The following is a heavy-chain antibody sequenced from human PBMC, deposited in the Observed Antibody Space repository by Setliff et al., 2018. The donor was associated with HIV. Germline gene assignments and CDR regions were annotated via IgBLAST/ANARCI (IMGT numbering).Heavy chain of an antibody. CDR1: GGSISSSSYY. CDR2: VYYSGST. D-gene: IGHD6-13*01. Sequence: PSETLSLTCIVSGGSISSSSYYWGWIRQPPGKGLEWIGTVYYSGSTYYNPSLKSRVTISVDTSENQFSLKLSSVTAAETAVYYCARDGYSSSWYVISGSFDYWGQGILVTVSS. CDR3: ARDGYSSSWYVISGSFDY. J-gene: IGHJ4*01. V-gene: IGHV4-39*07.